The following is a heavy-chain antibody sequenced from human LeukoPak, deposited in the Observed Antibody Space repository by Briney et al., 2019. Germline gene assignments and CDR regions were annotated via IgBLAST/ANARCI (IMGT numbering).Heavy chain of an antibody. D-gene: IGHD6-13*01. CDR2: ISAYNGNT. CDR1: GYTFTSYG. Sequence: GASVKVSCKASGYTFTSYGISWVRQAPGQGLEWMGWISAYNGNTNYAQKLQGRVTMTTDTSTSAAYMELRSLRSDDTAVYYCASRIAAAGLDYWGQGTLVTVSS. J-gene: IGHJ4*02. V-gene: IGHV1-18*01. CDR3: ASRIAAAGLDY.